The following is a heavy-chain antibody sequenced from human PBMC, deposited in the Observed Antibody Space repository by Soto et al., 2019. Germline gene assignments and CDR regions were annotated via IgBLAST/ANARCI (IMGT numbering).Heavy chain of an antibody. V-gene: IGHV3-53*01. CDR1: GFTVKNYQ. CDR3: ARDPSTTGYYGLDV. Sequence: PGGSLRPSCAASGFTVKNYQMNWVRQAPGKGLEWVSVIYSGGVTSYPDSVKGRFTTIRDTSKNTVYLQIHSLRADDTAMYYCARDPSTTGYYGLDVWGQGTTVTVSS. CDR2: IYSGGVT. J-gene: IGHJ6*02.